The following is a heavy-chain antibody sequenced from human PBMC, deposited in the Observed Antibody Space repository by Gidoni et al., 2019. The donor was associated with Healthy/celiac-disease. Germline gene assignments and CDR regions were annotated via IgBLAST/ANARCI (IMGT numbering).Heavy chain of an antibody. CDR3: ARDPVVVPAAIPNYYYYYGMDV. CDR2: IYTSGST. V-gene: IGHV4-61*02. D-gene: IGHD2-2*02. J-gene: IGHJ6*02. Sequence: QVQLQESGPGLVKPSQTLSLTCTVSGGSISRGSYYWRWIRQPAGKGLEWIGRIYTSGSTNYNPSLKSRVTISVDTSKNQFSLKLSSVTAADTAVYYCARDPVVVPAAIPNYYYYYGMDVWGQGTTVTVSS. CDR1: GGSISRGSYY.